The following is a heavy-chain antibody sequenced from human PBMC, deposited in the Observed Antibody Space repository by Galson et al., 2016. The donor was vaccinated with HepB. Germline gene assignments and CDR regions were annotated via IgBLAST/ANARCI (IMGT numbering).Heavy chain of an antibody. CDR1: GDSVSSNSAT. D-gene: IGHD3-10*01. CDR3: ARGQFGNYYHAMDV. CDR2: TYYRSKWYN. J-gene: IGHJ6*02. Sequence: CAISGDSVSSNSATWNWIRQSPSRGLEWLGRTYYRSKWYNDYAVSVESRITINPDTSKKQFSLQLNSVTPEDTAVYYCARGQFGNYYHAMDVWDQGTTVTVSS. V-gene: IGHV6-1*01.